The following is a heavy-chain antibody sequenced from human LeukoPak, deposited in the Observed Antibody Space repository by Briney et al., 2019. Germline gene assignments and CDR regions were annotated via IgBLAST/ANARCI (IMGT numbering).Heavy chain of an antibody. CDR1: GYTFTRYA. V-gene: IGHV7-4-1*02. CDR2: INTNTGNP. D-gene: IGHD1-14*01. J-gene: IGHJ6*03. Sequence: ASVKVSCKASGYTFTRYAMNWVRQAPGQGLEWMGWINTNTGNPTYAQGFTGRFVFSLDTSVSTAYLQIRSLKAEDTAVYYCSRDVPNPYGNYYYMDVWGKGTTVTVSS. CDR3: SRDVPNPYGNYYYMDV.